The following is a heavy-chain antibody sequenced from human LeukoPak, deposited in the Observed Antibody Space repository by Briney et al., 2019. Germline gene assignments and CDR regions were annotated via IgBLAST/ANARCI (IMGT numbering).Heavy chain of an antibody. CDR1: GFTFSSYW. CDR2: IKEDGSEK. D-gene: IGHD3-9*01. V-gene: IGHV3-7*03. CDR3: ARLLRYFDWRSSYYFDY. Sequence: GGSLRLSCAASGFTFSSYWMSWVRQAPGKGLEWVANIKEDGSEKYYVDSVKGRFTISRDNAKNSLYLQMNSLGAEDTAVYYCARLLRYFDWRSSYYFDYWGQGTLVTVSS. J-gene: IGHJ4*02.